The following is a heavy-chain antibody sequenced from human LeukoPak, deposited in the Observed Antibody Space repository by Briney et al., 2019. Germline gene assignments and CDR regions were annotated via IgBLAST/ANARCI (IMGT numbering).Heavy chain of an antibody. CDR1: GFTFSRHG. V-gene: IGHV3-30*18. CDR2: ISYDGSNE. D-gene: IGHD5-24*01. Sequence: PGRSLRLSCAASGFTFSRHGMHWVRQAPGKGLEWVASISYDGSNEYYGDSVKGRFSVSRDNSKNTLYLHMNSLRAEDTAVYYCAKEREMATRYYFDYWGQGTLVTVSS. CDR3: AKEREMATRYYFDY. J-gene: IGHJ4*02.